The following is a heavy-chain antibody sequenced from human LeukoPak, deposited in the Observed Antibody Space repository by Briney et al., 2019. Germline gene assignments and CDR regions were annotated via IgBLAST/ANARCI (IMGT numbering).Heavy chain of an antibody. V-gene: IGHV3-53*01. D-gene: IGHD3-22*01. CDR1: GFTVSSNY. Sequence: PGGSLRLSCAASGFTVSSNYVSWVRQAPGKGLEWVSVIYSGGSTYYADSVKGRFTISRDNSKNSLYLQMNSLRAEDTASYYCARDGYYYDSSGQHSSYYFDYWGQGTLVTVSS. J-gene: IGHJ4*02. CDR2: IYSGGST. CDR3: ARDGYYYDSSGQHSSYYFDY.